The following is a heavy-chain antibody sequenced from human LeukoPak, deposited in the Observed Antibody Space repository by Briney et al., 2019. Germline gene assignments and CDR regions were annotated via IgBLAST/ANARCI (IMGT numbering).Heavy chain of an antibody. CDR3: TRWSYGVYDAFDI. V-gene: IGHV3-15*05. J-gene: IGHJ3*02. CDR1: GLTLSNTW. CDR2: IKSKINGGTT. Sequence: GGSLRLSCAASGLTLSNTWLSWVRQAPGKGLEWVGRIKSKINGGTTDYAAPVKGRFTISRDNAKNTLYLQMNSLRAEDTAVYYCTRWSYGVYDAFDIWGQGTMVTVSS. D-gene: IGHD4-17*01.